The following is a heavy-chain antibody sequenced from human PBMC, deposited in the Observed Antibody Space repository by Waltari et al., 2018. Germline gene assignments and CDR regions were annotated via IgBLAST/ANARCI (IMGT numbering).Heavy chain of an antibody. Sequence: QVQLQQWGAGLLKPSDTLSLTCPVYGASFSWFPWNCLRQAPGKGLEWIGEIDDSGRTNYSPSLRSRVTISVDTSKNQFSLRLNSVAAADTAVYYCAKKPNRDCTRVGCHVFAFWGRGTMVTVSS. D-gene: IGHD2-21*01. CDR3: AKKPNRDCTRVGCHVFAF. V-gene: IGHV4-34*01. J-gene: IGHJ3*01. CDR1: GASFSWFP. CDR2: IDDSGRT.